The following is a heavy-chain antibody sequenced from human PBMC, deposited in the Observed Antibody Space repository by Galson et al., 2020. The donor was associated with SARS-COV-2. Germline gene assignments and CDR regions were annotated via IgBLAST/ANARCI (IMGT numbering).Heavy chain of an antibody. CDR1: GFTFSSYG. D-gene: IGHD6-13*01. Sequence: TGGSLRLSCAASGFTFSSYGMHWVRQAPGKGLEWVAVICYDGSNKYYADSVKGRFTISRDNSKNTLYLQMNSLRAEDTAVYYCARTSPGGQQLVLWYFDIWGRGTLVTVSS. CDR2: ICYDGSNK. CDR3: ARTSPGGQQLVLWYFDI. V-gene: IGHV3-33*01. J-gene: IGHJ2*01.